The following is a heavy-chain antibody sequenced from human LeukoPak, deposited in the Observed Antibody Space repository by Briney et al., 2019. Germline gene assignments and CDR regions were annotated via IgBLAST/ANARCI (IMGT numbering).Heavy chain of an antibody. J-gene: IGHJ5*02. CDR2: IYYSGST. V-gene: IGHV4-39*01. CDR3: AGHYGSGNNWFYP. CDR1: GGSISSNSYY. Sequence: PSETLSLTCTVSGGSISSNSYYWGWLRQPPGKGLEGIGSIYYSGSTYDNPSLKRRVTISEDTTKNQFSLKLSSVAAADPAVYYCAGHYGSGNNWFYPCGQGTLVTVSS. D-gene: IGHD3-10*01.